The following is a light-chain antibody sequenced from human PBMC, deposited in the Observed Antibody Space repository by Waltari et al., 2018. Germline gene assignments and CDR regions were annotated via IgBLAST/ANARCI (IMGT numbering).Light chain of an antibody. CDR1: QDISNY. CDR3: QQYDNLPSWA. CDR2: DAS. Sequence: DIQMPQSPSSLSASVGVRVTITCQASQDISNYLNWYQQKPGKAPQLLIYDASNLETGVPSRFSGSASGTDFTFTISSLQPEDIATYYCQQYDNLPSWAFGQGTKVEIK. J-gene: IGKJ1*01. V-gene: IGKV1-33*01.